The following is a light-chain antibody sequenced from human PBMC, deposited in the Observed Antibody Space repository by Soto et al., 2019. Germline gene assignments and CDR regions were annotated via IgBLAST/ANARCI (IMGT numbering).Light chain of an antibody. CDR2: EVS. CDR3: SSYTSSSTLV. Sequence: QSALTQPASVSGSPGQSITISCTGTSSDVGGYNYVSWYQQHPGKAPKLMIYEVSNRPSWVSNRFSGSKSGNTASLTISGLQAEDEADYYCSSYTSSSTLVFGTRTKLTVL. CDR1: SSDVGGYNY. J-gene: IGLJ1*01. V-gene: IGLV2-14*01.